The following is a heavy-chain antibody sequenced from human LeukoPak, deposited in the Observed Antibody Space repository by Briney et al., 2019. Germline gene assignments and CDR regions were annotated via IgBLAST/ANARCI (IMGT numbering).Heavy chain of an antibody. J-gene: IGHJ5*02. V-gene: IGHV4-61*08. CDR3: ARERTYYDSSGYSGWFDP. D-gene: IGHD3-22*01. Sequence: SETLSLTCTVSGGSISSGGYYWSWIRQPPGKGLEWIGYIYYSGSTNYNPSLKSRVTISVDTSKNQFSLKLSSVTAADTAVYYCARERTYYDSSGYSGWFDPWGQGTLVTVSS. CDR1: GGSISSGGYY. CDR2: IYYSGST.